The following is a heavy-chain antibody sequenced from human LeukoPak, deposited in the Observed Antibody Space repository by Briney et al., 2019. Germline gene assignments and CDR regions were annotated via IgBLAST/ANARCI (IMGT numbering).Heavy chain of an antibody. D-gene: IGHD4-17*01. CDR3: ASPTVTYDAFDI. Sequence: ASVKVSCKASGYTFTSYYMHWVRQAPGRGLEWMGIINPSGGSTSYAQKFQGRVTMTRDTSTSTVYMELSSLRSEDTAVYCCASPTVTYDAFDIWGQGTMVTVSS. V-gene: IGHV1-46*03. CDR1: GYTFTSYY. J-gene: IGHJ3*02. CDR2: INPSGGST.